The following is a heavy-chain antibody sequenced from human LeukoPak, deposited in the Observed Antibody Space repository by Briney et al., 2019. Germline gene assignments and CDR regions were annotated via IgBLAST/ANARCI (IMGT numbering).Heavy chain of an antibody. V-gene: IGHV4-61*02. CDR2: IYTSGST. CDR1: GGSISSGSYY. D-gene: IGHD6-13*01. CDR3: ATIIAAAGS. J-gene: IGHJ4*02. Sequence: SQTLSLTCTVSGGSISSGSYYWSWIRQPAGKGLEWIGRIYTSGSTNYNPSLKSRVTISVDTSKNQFSLKLSSVTAADTAVYYCATIIAAAGSWGQGTLVTVSS.